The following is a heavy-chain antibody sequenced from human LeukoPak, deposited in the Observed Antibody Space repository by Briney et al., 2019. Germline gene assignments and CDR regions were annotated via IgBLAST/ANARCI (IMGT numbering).Heavy chain of an antibody. V-gene: IGHV3-30*04. J-gene: IGHJ3*02. Sequence: PGGSLRLSCAASGFTFSSYAIHWVRQAPGKGLEWVAVISYDGSTKYNADSVKGRFTISRDNAKNSLYLQMNSLRAEDTAVYYCAREYSSSYDAFDIWGQGTMVTVSS. CDR3: AREYSSSYDAFDI. CDR1: GFTFSSYA. D-gene: IGHD6-6*01. CDR2: ISYDGSTK.